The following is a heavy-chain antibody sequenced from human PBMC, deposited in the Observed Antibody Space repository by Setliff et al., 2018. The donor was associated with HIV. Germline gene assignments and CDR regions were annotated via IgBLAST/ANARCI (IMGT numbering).Heavy chain of an antibody. D-gene: IGHD2-21*02. CDR2: IYYSGST. CDR3: ARGVTAIHSRLE. V-gene: IGHV4-31*03. Sequence: LSLTCTVSGGSISSGGYYWSWIRQHPGKGLEWIGYIYYSGSTYYNPSLKSRVTISVDTSKNQFSLKLSSVTAADTAVYYCARGVTAIHSRLEWGQGTLVTVSS. CDR1: GGSISSGGYY. J-gene: IGHJ4*02.